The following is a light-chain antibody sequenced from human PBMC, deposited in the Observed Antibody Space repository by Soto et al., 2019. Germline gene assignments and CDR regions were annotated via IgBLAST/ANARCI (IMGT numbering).Light chain of an antibody. J-gene: IGKJ1*01. CDR2: TAS. CDR1: QNIARH. V-gene: IGKV1-39*01. CDR3: QEGYDTGT. Sequence: DIQMTQSPSSLSASVGDRVSITCRASQNIARHLNWYQQKPGKAPKLLIYTASNVRGGVPSRFSGSGSATDFTLTISSLQPDDFATYYCQEGYDTGTFGQVTKVDIK.